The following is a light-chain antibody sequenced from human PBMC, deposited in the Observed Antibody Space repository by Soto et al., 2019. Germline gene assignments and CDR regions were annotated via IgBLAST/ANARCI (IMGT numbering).Light chain of an antibody. CDR1: QSVRSL. J-gene: IGKJ1*01. V-gene: IGKV3-20*01. CDR2: GAS. CDR3: QQYGSSVRT. Sequence: ETVLTQSPGTLSLSPGERATLSCRASQSVRSLLAWYQQKPGQAPRLLIYGASSRASGIPDRFSGSGSGTDFTLTISRLEPEDFAVYYCQQYGSSVRTFGQGSKVDMK.